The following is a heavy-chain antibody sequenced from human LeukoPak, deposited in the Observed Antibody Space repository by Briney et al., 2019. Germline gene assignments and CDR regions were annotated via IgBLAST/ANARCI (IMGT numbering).Heavy chain of an antibody. J-gene: IGHJ3*02. CDR1: GFTVSSNY. D-gene: IGHD3-16*01. Sequence: GGSLRLSCAASGFTVSSNYMSWVRQAPGKGLEWVSVIYSGGSTYYADSVKGRFTISRDNSKNTLYLQMNSLRAEDTAVYYCARVVKDYLWGSYVMDAFDIWGQGTMVTVSS. CDR3: ARVVKDYLWGSYVMDAFDI. V-gene: IGHV3-66*01. CDR2: IYSGGST.